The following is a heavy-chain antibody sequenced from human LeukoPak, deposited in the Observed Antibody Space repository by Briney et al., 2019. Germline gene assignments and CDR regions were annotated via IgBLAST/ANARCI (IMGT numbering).Heavy chain of an antibody. CDR2: INHSGST. Sequence: SETLSLTCAVYGGSFSGYYWSWIRQPPGKGLEWIGEINHSGSTNYNPSLKSRVTTSVDTSKNQFSLKLSSVTAADTAVYYCARGRRGIAGKNFDYWGQGTLVTVSS. CDR3: ARGRRGIAGKNFDY. J-gene: IGHJ4*02. D-gene: IGHD6-13*01. CDR1: GGSFSGYY. V-gene: IGHV4-34*01.